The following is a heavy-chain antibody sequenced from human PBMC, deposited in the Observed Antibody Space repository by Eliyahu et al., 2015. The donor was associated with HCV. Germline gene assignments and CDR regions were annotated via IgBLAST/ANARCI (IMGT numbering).Heavy chain of an antibody. Sequence: LVEPSETLSLTCTVSGGSISQFYWSWIRQPPGKGLEFIGDIFYTGRTXXNPSLKSRVTISVDTSKNQFSLKLSSVTAADTAVYYCARDFSYDYVWGSYGPFDPWGQGTLVTVSS. J-gene: IGHJ5*02. CDR2: IFYTGRT. CDR3: ARDFSYDYVWGSYGPFDP. CDR1: GGSISQFY. V-gene: IGHV4-59*01. D-gene: IGHD3-16*01.